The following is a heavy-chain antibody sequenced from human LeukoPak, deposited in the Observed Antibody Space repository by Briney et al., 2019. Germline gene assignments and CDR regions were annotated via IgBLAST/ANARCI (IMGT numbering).Heavy chain of an antibody. Sequence: PGGSLRLSCAASGFTFSSYGMHWVRQAPGKGLEWVAFIRYDGSNKYYADSVKGRFTISRDNSKNTLYLQMNSLRAEDTAVYYCAKAVGVVRAYYGSGSFFDYWGQGTLVTVSS. CDR3: AKAVGVVRAYYGSGSFFDY. CDR1: GFTFSSYG. CDR2: IRYDGSNK. D-gene: IGHD3-10*01. V-gene: IGHV3-30*02. J-gene: IGHJ4*02.